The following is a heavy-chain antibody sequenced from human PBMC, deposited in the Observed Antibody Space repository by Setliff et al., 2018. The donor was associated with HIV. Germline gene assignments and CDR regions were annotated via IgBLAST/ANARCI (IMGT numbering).Heavy chain of an antibody. D-gene: IGHD3-10*01. CDR2: MSGYNGNT. J-gene: IGHJ6*03. Sequence: GASVKVSCKASGYTIGSFGISWVRQAPGQGLEWMGWMSGYNGNTNSGQKFQDRVTMTRDTSTSTVYMELSSLRSEDTAVYYCARGGPVLLWFGELYNYYYYMDVWGKGTTVTVSS. CDR3: ARGGPVLLWFGELYNYYYYMDV. V-gene: IGHV1-18*01. CDR1: GYTIGSFG.